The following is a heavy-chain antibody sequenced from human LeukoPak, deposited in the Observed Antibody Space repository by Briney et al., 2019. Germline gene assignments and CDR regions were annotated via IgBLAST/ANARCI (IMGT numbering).Heavy chain of an antibody. D-gene: IGHD3-10*01. CDR3: ARDIRVRYMPMVRAVEYYQYHAMDV. V-gene: IGHV3-30*03. Sequence: PGGTLRLSCAASGFSLTSNGMHWGRQAPGPRLEGVTFISHDGNKKYYADSVKGRFNVSKDSSKSTLFLQMDSLSRDDTAVYYCARDIRVRYMPMVRAVEYYQYHAMDVWGQGTTVTAYS. CDR2: ISHDGNKK. CDR1: GFSLTSNG. J-gene: IGHJ6*02.